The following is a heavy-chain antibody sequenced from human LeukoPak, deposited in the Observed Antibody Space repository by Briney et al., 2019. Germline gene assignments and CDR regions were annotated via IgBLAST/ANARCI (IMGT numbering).Heavy chain of an antibody. Sequence: SETLSLTCTVSGGSISTSGYYWGWIRQPPGKGLEWIGSIYYTGSTYYNPSLESRVTISVDTSTNQVSLKMSSVTAADTAVYYCARGPGDSPFDYWGQGTLVTVSS. CDR3: ARGPGDSPFDY. CDR2: IYYTGST. CDR1: GGSISTSGYY. J-gene: IGHJ4*02. V-gene: IGHV4-39*07. D-gene: IGHD7-27*01.